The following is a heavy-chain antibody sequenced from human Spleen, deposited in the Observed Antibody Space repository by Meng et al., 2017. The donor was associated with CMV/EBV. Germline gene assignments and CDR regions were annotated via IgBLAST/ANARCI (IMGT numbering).Heavy chain of an antibody. CDR1: GFTFSSYS. CDR2: ISSSSSTI. Sequence: GESLKISCAASGFTFSSYSMNWVRQAPGKGLEWVSYISSSSSTIYYADSVKGRFTISRDNAKNSLYLQMNSLRAEDTAVHYCARDRLYCSSTSCYTASGMDVWGQGTTVTVSS. D-gene: IGHD2-2*02. J-gene: IGHJ6*02. CDR3: ARDRLYCSSTSCYTASGMDV. V-gene: IGHV3-48*04.